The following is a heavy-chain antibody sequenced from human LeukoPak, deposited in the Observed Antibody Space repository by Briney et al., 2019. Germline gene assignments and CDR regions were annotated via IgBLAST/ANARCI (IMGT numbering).Heavy chain of an antibody. CDR3: ARRATIFGVVIGMDV. D-gene: IGHD3-3*01. V-gene: IGHV1-2*02. Sequence: GASVKVSCKASGYTFTDYYIHWVRQAPGQGLEWMGWINPNTGGTNYAQKFQGRVTVTWDTSISTAYMELSRLRSDDTAVYYCARRATIFGVVIGMDVWGKGTTVTVSS. CDR2: INPNTGGT. J-gene: IGHJ6*03. CDR1: GYTFTDYY.